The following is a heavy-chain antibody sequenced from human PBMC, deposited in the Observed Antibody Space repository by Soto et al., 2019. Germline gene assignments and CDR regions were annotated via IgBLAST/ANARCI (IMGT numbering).Heavy chain of an antibody. CDR2: IIPIFGTA. V-gene: IGHV1-69*13. CDR1: GGTFSSYA. J-gene: IGHJ4*02. Sequence: SVKVSCEASGGTFSSYAISWVRQAPGQGLEWMGGIIPIFGTANYAQKFQGRVTITADESTSTAYMELSSLRSEDTAVYYCARDLSYYYDSSGYWGQGTLVTVSS. CDR3: ARDLSYYYDSSGY. D-gene: IGHD3-22*01.